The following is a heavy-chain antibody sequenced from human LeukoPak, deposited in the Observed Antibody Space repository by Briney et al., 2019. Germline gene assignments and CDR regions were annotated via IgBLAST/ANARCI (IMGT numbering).Heavy chain of an antibody. CDR3: AKIGMAGGPHLDY. V-gene: IGHV3-23*01. Sequence: SXVXXAXGKGLEWVSAISGSGGSTYSADSVKGRFTISRDNSKNTLYLQMNSLRAEYTAVYYCAKIGMAGGPHLDYWGQGTLVTVSS. CDR2: ISGSGGST. D-gene: IGHD2-8*02. J-gene: IGHJ4*02.